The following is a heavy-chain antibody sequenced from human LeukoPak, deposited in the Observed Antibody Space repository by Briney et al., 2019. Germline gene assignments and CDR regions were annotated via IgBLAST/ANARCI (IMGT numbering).Heavy chain of an antibody. J-gene: IGHJ1*01. D-gene: IGHD1-26*01. CDR3: ARDTVGATSEYFQH. CDR1: GYTFTGYY. Sequence: GASVKVSCKASGYTFTGYYVHWVRQGPGQGLEWMGWINPNSGGTNYAQKFQGRVTMTRDTSISTAYMELSRLRSDDTAVHYCARDTVGATSEYFQHWGQGTLVTVSS. V-gene: IGHV1-2*02. CDR2: INPNSGGT.